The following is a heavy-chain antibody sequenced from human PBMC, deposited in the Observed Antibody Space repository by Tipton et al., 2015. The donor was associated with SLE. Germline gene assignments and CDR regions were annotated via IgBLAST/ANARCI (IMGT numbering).Heavy chain of an antibody. V-gene: IGHV4-59*02. D-gene: IGHD6-19*01. Sequence: TLSLTCTVSGDSVKSRYWIWVRQPAGRGLEWLAYRFHDGNINYNPSLKTRLTMSVDTSKNQFSLKRSFVTAADTAVYYCARGPHGQWLGGGGYHYYGMDVWGQGTTVTVSS. CDR2: RFHDGNI. J-gene: IGHJ6*02. CDR1: GDSVKSRY. CDR3: ARGPHGQWLGGGGYHYYGMDV.